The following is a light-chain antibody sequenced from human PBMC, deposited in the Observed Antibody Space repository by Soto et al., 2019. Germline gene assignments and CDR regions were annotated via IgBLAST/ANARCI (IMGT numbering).Light chain of an antibody. CDR2: GVS. V-gene: IGKV3-20*01. CDR1: SSVSSSY. Sequence: EIVLTQSPGTLSLSPGDGTTLSCRASSSVSSSYLAWYQHKPGQAPRLLISGVSSRATGIPDRFSGSGSGTLFTLTISILEPEDFAVYYCHQYDSSPKTFGQGTKVEIK. J-gene: IGKJ1*01. CDR3: HQYDSSPKT.